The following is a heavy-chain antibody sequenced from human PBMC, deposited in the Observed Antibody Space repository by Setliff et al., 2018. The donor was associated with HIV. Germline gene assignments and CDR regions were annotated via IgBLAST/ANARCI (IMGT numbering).Heavy chain of an antibody. J-gene: IGHJ6*02. CDR1: GYTFTNYG. CDR3: ARGYSSSSSHYYGMDV. CDR2: ISVHNGNT. Sequence: ASVKVSCKASGYTFTNYGINWVRQAPGQGLEWMGWISVHNGNTNFAQNVPGTVTMTTDTSTSTAYMEVRSLISDDTAVYYCARGYSSSSSHYYGMDVWGQGTTVTVSS. V-gene: IGHV1-18*01. D-gene: IGHD6-6*01.